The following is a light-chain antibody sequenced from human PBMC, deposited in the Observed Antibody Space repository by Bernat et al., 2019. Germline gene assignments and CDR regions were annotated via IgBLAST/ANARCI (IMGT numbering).Light chain of an antibody. CDR2: GAS. V-gene: IGKV3-15*01. CDR3: QQYDNWPRT. Sequence: EIVMTQSPATLSVSPGENATLSCRASVSISSNLAWYQQKPGQAPRLLICGASTRATDIPARFSGSGSGTEFSLTISSLQSEDFAVYYCQQYDNWPRTFGPGTKV. CDR1: VSISSN. J-gene: IGKJ3*01.